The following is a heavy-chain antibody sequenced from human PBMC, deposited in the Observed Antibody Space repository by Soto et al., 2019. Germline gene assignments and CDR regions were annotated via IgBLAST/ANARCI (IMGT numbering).Heavy chain of an antibody. Sequence: ETLSLTCAVYGGSFSGYYWSWIRQPPGKGLEWIGEINHSGSTNYNPSLKSRVTTSVDTSKNQFSLKLSSVTAADTAVYYCARHYAVVLYHFDYWGLGTLVTVSS. CDR1: GGSFSGYY. V-gene: IGHV4-34*01. CDR3: ARHYAVVLYHFDY. J-gene: IGHJ4*02. D-gene: IGHD2-15*01. CDR2: INHSGST.